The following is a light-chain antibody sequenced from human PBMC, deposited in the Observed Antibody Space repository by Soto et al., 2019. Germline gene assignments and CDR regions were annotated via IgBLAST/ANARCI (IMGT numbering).Light chain of an antibody. CDR1: RSISDW. Sequence: IQVTQSPSTLSASVGDRVTITCRASRSISDWLAWYQQKPGKAPKLLIFDASSLKSGVPSRFSGSGSGTEFTLTISRLQPDDVATYYCLQYNSHSWTFGQGTKVDIK. V-gene: IGKV1-5*01. J-gene: IGKJ1*01. CDR2: DAS. CDR3: LQYNSHSWT.